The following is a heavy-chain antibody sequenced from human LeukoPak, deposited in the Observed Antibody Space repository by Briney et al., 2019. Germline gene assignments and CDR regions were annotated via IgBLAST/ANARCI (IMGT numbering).Heavy chain of an antibody. CDR3: ARMDAYTYGYADY. V-gene: IGHV4-39*02. J-gene: IGHJ4*02. D-gene: IGHD5-18*01. CDR2: ISYSGST. CDR1: GGSISGGTYY. Sequence: PSETLSLTCTVSGGSISGGTYYWGWIRQPPGKGLEWIGSISYSGSTYYNPSLKSRVTIFLDTSKNHFSLSLSSVTAADTAVYYCARMDAYTYGYADYWGQGTLVTVSS.